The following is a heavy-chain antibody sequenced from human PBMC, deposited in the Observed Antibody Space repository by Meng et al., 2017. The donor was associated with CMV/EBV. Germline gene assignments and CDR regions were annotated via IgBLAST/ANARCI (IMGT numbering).Heavy chain of an antibody. CDR3: AKDRRSISSSIDY. Sequence: EVLLLESGGGLVQPGGFLRLSCAASGFTFSSYAMSWVRQAPGKGLEWVSSIIDSGGSTYYADSVKGRFTISRDNSKNTLYLQMSSLRAEDTAVYYCAKDRRSISSSIDYWGQGTLVTVSS. V-gene: IGHV3-23*01. CDR2: IIDSGGST. CDR1: GFTFSSYA. D-gene: IGHD1-26*01. J-gene: IGHJ4*02.